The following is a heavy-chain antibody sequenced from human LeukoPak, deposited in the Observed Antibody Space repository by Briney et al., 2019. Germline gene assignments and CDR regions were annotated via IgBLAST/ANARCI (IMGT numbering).Heavy chain of an antibody. V-gene: IGHV3-7*01. CDR1: GFTFSSYW. Sequence: GGSLRLSCAASGFTFSSYWMSWVRQAPGKGLEWVANIKQDGSEKYYVDSVKGRFTISRDNAKNSLYLQMNSLRAEDTAVYYCARDSSDSYDSSGYQDYWGQGTLVTVSS. CDR3: ARDSSDSYDSSGYQDY. J-gene: IGHJ4*02. D-gene: IGHD3-22*01. CDR2: IKQDGSEK.